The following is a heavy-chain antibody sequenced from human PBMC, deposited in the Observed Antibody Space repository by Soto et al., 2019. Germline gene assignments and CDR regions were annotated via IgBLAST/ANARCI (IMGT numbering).Heavy chain of an antibody. Sequence: PXESLSLPCAVSGYSISSGYYWGWIRQPPGKGLEWIGSIYRSGNTYYNPSLKSRVTISVDTSKNQFSLKLSSVTAADTAMYSCARAYYYEVAGWFDTWGPGTLVTVSS. J-gene: IGHJ5*02. CDR1: GYSISSGYY. V-gene: IGHV4-38-2*01. CDR2: IYRSGNT. D-gene: IGHD3-22*01. CDR3: ARAYYYEVAGWFDT.